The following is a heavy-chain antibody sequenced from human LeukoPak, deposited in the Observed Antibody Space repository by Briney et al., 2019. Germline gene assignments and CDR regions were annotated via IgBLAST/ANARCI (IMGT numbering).Heavy chain of an antibody. CDR2: IYSGGTT. CDR3: ARDARGNPDY. V-gene: IGHV3-53*04. Sequence: GGSLKLSCAASGITVSDNYMAWVRQAPGKGVEWVSVIYSGGTTYYADSVKGRFTISRHNSKNTVYLQMNSLRVEDTAIYYCARDARGNPDYWGQGTLVTVSS. CDR1: GITVSDNY. J-gene: IGHJ4*02. D-gene: IGHD4-23*01.